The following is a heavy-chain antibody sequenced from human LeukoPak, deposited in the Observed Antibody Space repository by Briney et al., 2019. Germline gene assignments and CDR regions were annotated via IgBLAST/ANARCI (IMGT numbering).Heavy chain of an antibody. CDR3: AANKGFNRFDP. CDR1: EFTFRNFW. CDR2: MNEDGSDK. D-gene: IGHD2/OR15-2a*01. Sequence: GGSLRLSCVASEFTFRNFWMSWVRQAPGKGLEWVATMNEDGSDKSHLDSVKGRFTISRDNDKNSLYLQMNSLRVEDAAIYYCAANKGFNRFDPWGQGTLVIVSS. V-gene: IGHV3-7*02. J-gene: IGHJ5*02.